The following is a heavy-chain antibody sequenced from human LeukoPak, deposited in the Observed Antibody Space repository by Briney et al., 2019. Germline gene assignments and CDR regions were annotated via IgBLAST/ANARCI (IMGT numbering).Heavy chain of an antibody. Sequence: QAGGSLRLSCAASGFTFSTYWMSWVRQAPGKGLEWVANIKQDGTEKYYEDSVKGRFTISRDNSRTTVYLQMNSLRAEDTAVYHCAKDLPAAYFDYWGQGTLVTVSS. D-gene: IGHD2-2*01. CDR1: GFTFSTYW. V-gene: IGHV3-7*04. CDR3: AKDLPAAYFDY. CDR2: IKQDGTEK. J-gene: IGHJ4*02.